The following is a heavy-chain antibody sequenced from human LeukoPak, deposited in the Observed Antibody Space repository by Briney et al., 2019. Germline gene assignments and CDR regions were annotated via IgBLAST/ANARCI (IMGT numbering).Heavy chain of an antibody. CDR3: AKDRVVFGVVILETYYFVS. V-gene: IGHV3-23*01. D-gene: IGHD3-3*01. J-gene: IGHJ4*02. CDR1: GFTFKNYA. Sequence: QPGGSLRLSCVGSGFTFKNYAMSWVRQAPGRGLEWVSGISGSGKSEYYRDSVKGRFTISRDNSNNTLYLQMNSLKVEDTAIYYCAKDRVVFGVVILETYYFVSWGQGTLLTVSS. CDR2: ISGSGKSE.